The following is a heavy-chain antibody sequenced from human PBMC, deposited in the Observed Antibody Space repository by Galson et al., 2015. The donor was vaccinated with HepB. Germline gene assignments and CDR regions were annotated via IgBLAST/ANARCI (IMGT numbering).Heavy chain of an antibody. CDR2: IDWDDDK. V-gene: IGHV2-70*20. CDR3: ARSLTTVITGMTYYYMDV. D-gene: IGHD4-11*01. CDR1: GFSLSTSGVC. Sequence: PALVKPTQTLTLTCTFSGFSLSTSGVCVSWVRQPPGKALEWLAHIDWDDDKYSSTSLKTRLTISKDTSKNQVVLTMTNVDPFDTATYYCARSLTTVITGMTYYYMDVWGQGTTVTVSS. J-gene: IGHJ6*03.